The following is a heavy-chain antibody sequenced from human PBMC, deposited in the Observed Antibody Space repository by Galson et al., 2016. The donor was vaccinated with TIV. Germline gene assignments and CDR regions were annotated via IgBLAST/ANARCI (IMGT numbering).Heavy chain of an antibody. CDR3: ARLAPCGGDCYFFDD. J-gene: IGHJ4*02. CDR2: ISGYNGNK. V-gene: IGHV1-18*01. CDR1: GYTLSSYS. D-gene: IGHD2-21*01. Sequence: SCKASGYTLSSYSISWVRQAPGQGLEWLGWISGYNGNKNYAQKFQGRVTMTTDTSTSTAYMELRSLRSDDTAVYYCARLAPCGGDCYFFDDWGQGTLVTVSS.